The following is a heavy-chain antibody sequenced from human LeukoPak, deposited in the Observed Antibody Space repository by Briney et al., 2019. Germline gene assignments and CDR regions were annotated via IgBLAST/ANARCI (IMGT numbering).Heavy chain of an antibody. CDR2: IYSGGST. Sequence: GGSLRLSCAASGFTVSSNYMNWVRQAPGKGLEWVSVIYSGGSTYYADSVKGRFTISRDNSNNTLYLQMNSLRAEDTAVYYCARKGYSGYRLGIDYWGQGTLVTVSS. J-gene: IGHJ4*02. CDR1: GFTVSSNY. CDR3: ARKGYSGYRLGIDY. V-gene: IGHV3-53*01. D-gene: IGHD5-12*01.